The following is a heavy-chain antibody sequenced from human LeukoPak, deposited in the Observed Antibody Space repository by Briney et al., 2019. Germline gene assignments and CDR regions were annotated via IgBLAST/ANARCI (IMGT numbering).Heavy chain of an antibody. Sequence: PSETLSLTCAVYGGSLSDYYWSWIRQPPGKGLEWIGEINHSGSTNYNPSLKSRVTISVDTSKNQFSLKLSSVTAADTAVYYCARNGYCSGGSCNRYYYYYMDVWGKGTTVTVSS. D-gene: IGHD2-15*01. V-gene: IGHV4-34*01. CDR2: INHSGST. CDR1: GGSLSDYY. J-gene: IGHJ6*03. CDR3: ARNGYCSGGSCNRYYYYYMDV.